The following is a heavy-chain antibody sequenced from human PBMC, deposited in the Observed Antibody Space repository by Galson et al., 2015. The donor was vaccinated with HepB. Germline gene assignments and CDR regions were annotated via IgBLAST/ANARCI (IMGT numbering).Heavy chain of an antibody. CDR2: IYPGDSHS. V-gene: IGHV5-51*01. D-gene: IGHD3-16*01. J-gene: IGHJ4*02. CDR1: GYTFSNHW. CDR3: ATLRGADPLGFDY. Sequence: QSGAEVKKPGESLKISCKGPGYTFSNHWIGWVRQMPGKGLEWMGIIYPGDSHSKYSPSFQGLVTISADKPTSTAYLQWSSLKASDTAMYYCATLRGADPLGFDYWGQGTLVTVSS.